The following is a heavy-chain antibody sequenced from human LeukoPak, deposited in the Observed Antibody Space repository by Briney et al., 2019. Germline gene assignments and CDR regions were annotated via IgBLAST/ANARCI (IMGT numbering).Heavy chain of an antibody. CDR2: INTDGSTT. CDR1: GFTFSDYW. Sequence: PGGSLRLSCAASGFTFSDYWMHWVRQAPGKGLVWVSRINTDGSTTSYADSVKGRFTISRDNAKNSLYLQMNSLRAEDTAVYYCARDVTLRNFDYWGQGILVIVSS. J-gene: IGHJ4*02. V-gene: IGHV3-74*01. D-gene: IGHD2-15*01. CDR3: ARDVTLRNFDY.